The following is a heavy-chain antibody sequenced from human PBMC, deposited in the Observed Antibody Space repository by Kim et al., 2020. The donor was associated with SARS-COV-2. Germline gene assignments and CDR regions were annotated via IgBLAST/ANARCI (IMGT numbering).Heavy chain of an antibody. J-gene: IGHJ3*02. CDR3: ARRGPNSSGSRGAFDI. Sequence: SLKSRVTIPVDPSKNQFSLTLSSVTAADTAVYYCARRGPNSSGSRGAFDIWGQGTMVTVSS. V-gene: IGHV4-34*01. D-gene: IGHD3-22*01.